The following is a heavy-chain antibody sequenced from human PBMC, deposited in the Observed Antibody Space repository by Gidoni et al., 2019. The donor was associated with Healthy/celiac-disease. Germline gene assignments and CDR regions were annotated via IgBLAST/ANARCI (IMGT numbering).Heavy chain of an antibody. CDR3: ARDGDIEVVPAHGYFDY. D-gene: IGHD2-2*01. V-gene: IGHV3-21*01. J-gene: IGHJ4*02. Sequence: VQPVSSGGGLVKPWVSLRLSCAASGFTFRSYRMNWVRQAPGKGLEWVASISRSSSYIYYADAGKGGFTSSRDKAKNSLYLQMNSLRAEDTAVYYCARDGDIEVVPAHGYFDYWGQGTLVTVSS. CDR2: ISRSSSYI. CDR1: GFTFRSYR.